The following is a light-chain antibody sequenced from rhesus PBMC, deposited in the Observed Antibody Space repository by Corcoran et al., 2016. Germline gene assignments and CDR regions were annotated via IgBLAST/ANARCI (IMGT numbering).Light chain of an antibody. CDR3: QQYMRGPLT. Sequence: DIRMTQSPSSLSASIGDTVTISCRASQRINTWLAWYQQKPGNAPKLLTYKAFSLQSGVPSRFSGSGSGTDVTLTITSLESEDFAIYFCQQYMRGPLTFGGGTKVELK. J-gene: IGKJ4*01. V-gene: IGKV1-22*01. CDR1: QRINTW. CDR2: KAF.